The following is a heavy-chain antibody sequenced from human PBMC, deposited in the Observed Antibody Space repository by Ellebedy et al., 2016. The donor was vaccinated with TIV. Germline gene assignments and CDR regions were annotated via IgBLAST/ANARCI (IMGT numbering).Heavy chain of an antibody. D-gene: IGHD2-2*01. J-gene: IGHJ4*02. Sequence: ASVKVSXXASGYTFTTYYIHWVRQAPGQGLEWMGMIIPSGGRTTYAQKFQGRVTVTRDTSTSTVYMKLSSLISEDTAMYYCARDSTGSFDSWGQGTQVTVSS. CDR2: IIPSGGRT. CDR1: GYTFTTYY. CDR3: ARDSTGSFDS. V-gene: IGHV1-46*01.